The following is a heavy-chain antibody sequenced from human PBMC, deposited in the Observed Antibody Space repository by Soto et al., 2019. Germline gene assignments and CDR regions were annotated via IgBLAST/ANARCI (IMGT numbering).Heavy chain of an antibody. V-gene: IGHV1-46*03. Sequence: QVQLVQSGAEVKEPGASVRVSCKASGYTFTKYYIHWVRQAPGQGLEWMGIINPSGGHTTYAQKFHGRITVPRDASTSTVYVELSSVRSEDTAVYHCARVPMPTVTTHYDLWGRGTLVTVS. CDR3: ARVPMPTVTTHYDL. D-gene: IGHD4-17*01. CDR1: GYTFTKYY. J-gene: IGHJ2*01. CDR2: INPSGGHT.